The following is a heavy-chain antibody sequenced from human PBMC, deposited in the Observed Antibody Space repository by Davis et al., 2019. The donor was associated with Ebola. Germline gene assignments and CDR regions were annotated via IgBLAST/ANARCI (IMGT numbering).Heavy chain of an antibody. J-gene: IGHJ6*02. CDR3: TMNIPAAMGGMDV. D-gene: IGHD2-2*01. Sequence: GESLKISCAASGFTFSGSAMHWVRQASGKGLEWVGSIRSKANSYATAYAASVKGRFTISRDDSKNTAYLQMNSLKTEDTAVYYCTMNIPAAMGGMDVWGQGTTVTVSS. CDR1: GFTFSGSA. V-gene: IGHV3-73*01. CDR2: IRSKANSYAT.